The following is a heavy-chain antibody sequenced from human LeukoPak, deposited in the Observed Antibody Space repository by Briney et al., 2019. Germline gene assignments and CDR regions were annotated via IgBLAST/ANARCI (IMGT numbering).Heavy chain of an antibody. V-gene: IGHV6-1*01. CDR1: GDSVSSNSAA. CDR2: TYYRSKWYN. CDR3: ARNVLLWFGDLDAFDI. D-gene: IGHD3-10*01. J-gene: IGHJ3*02. Sequence: SQTLSLTCAISGDSVSSNSAAWNWIRQSPSRGLEWLGRTYYRSKWYNDYAVSVKSRITINPDTSKNQFSLQLNSVTPEDTAVYYCARNVLLWFGDLDAFDIWGQGTMVTVSS.